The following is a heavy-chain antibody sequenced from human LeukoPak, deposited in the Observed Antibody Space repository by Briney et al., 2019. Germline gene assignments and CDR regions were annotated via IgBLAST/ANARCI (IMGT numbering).Heavy chain of an antibody. CDR3: ARAFIAAAGPFDY. Sequence: SETLSLTCTVSGGSISSGSYYWSWIRQPAGKGLEWIGRIYTSGSTNYNPSLKSRVTISVDTSKNQFSLKLSSVTAADTAVYYCARAFIAAAGPFDYWGQGTLVTVS. D-gene: IGHD6-13*01. V-gene: IGHV4-61*02. CDR1: GGSISSGSYY. CDR2: IYTSGST. J-gene: IGHJ4*02.